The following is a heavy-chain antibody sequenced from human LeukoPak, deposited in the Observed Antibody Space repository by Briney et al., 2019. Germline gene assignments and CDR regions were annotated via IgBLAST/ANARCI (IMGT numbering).Heavy chain of an antibody. Sequence: SETLSLTCTLSGGSISSSSYFWGWSRQPPVKGLWWIVSVSYSGSTYYNPSLKSRVAILVETSENQFSLKLTSVTAADTAVYYCVSSYSNGWYSQIDYWGEGTLVTVSS. CDR3: VSSYSNGWYSQIDY. D-gene: IGHD6-13*01. CDR1: GGSISSSSYF. CDR2: VSYSGST. J-gene: IGHJ4*02. V-gene: IGHV4-39*07.